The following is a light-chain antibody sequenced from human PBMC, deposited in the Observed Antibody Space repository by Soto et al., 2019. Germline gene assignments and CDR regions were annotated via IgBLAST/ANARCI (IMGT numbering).Light chain of an antibody. J-gene: IGKJ2*01. V-gene: IGKV1-5*01. CDR3: QQYNSYST. Sequence: DIQMTQSPSTLSASVGYRVTITCRASQSISSWLAWYQQKPGKAPKLLIYDASSLESGVPSRFSGSGSGTEFTLTSSSLQPDDFATYYCQQYNSYSTFGQGTKLEIK. CDR1: QSISSW. CDR2: DAS.